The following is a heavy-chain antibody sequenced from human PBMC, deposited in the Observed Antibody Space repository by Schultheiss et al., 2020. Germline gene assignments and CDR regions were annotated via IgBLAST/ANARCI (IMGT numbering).Heavy chain of an antibody. J-gene: IGHJ6*03. CDR3: ARVAKSCTNGVCYYYYYYMDV. CDR1: GFAVSDHY. D-gene: IGHD2-8*01. V-gene: IGHV3-48*01. Sequence: GGSLRLSCAASGFAVSDHYMDWVRQAPGKGLEWVSYISSSSSTIYYADSVKGRFTISRDNSKNTLYLQMNSLRAEDTAVYYCARVAKSCTNGVCYYYYYYMDVWGKGTTVTVSS. CDR2: ISSSSSTI.